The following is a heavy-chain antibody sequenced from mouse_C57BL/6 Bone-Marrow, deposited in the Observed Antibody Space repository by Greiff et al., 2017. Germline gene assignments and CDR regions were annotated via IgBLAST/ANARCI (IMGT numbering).Heavy chain of an antibody. J-gene: IGHJ4*01. V-gene: IGHV1-69*01. Sequence: VQLQQSGAELVMPGASVKLSCKASGYTFTSYWMHWVKQRPGQGLEWIGEIYPSDSYTNYNQKFKGKSTLTVDKSSSTAYMQLNSLTSEDSAVXYCARVGLHRGYCYALDYWGQGTSVTVAA. CDR2: IYPSDSYT. D-gene: IGHD2-2*01. CDR3: ARVGLHRGYCYALDY. CDR1: GYTFTSYW.